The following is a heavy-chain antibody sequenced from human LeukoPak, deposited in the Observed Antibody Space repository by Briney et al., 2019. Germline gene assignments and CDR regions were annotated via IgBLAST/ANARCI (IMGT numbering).Heavy chain of an antibody. D-gene: IGHD3-22*01. CDR3: ARDLGTRYYDSSGTDAFDI. V-gene: IGHV4-4*07. CDR1: GGSISSYY. Sequence: PSETLSLTCTVSGGSISSYYWSWIRQPAGKGLEWIGRIYTSGSTNYNPSLKSRVTMSVDTSKNRFSLKLSSVTAADTALYYCARDLGTRYYDSSGTDAFDIWGQGTMVTVSS. CDR2: IYTSGST. J-gene: IGHJ3*02.